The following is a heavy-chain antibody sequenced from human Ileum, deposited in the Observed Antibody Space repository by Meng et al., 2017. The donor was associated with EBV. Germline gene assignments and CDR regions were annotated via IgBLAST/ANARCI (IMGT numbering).Heavy chain of an antibody. CDR1: GGSISSYY. V-gene: IGHV4-59*08. CDR3: ARGGWSLDY. CDR2: IYYSGST. Sequence: QVQLQESGTGLVKPSETLSPPCTVSGGSISSYYWSWIRQPPGKGLEWIGYIYYSGSTNYNPSLKSRVTISVDTSKNQFSLNLSSVTAADTAVYYCARGGWSLDYWGQGTLVTVSS. D-gene: IGHD2-15*01. J-gene: IGHJ4*02.